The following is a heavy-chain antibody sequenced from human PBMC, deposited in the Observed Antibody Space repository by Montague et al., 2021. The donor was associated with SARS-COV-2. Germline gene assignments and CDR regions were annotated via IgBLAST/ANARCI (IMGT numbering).Heavy chain of an antibody. D-gene: IGHD2-2*01. V-gene: IGHV4-39*01. Sequence: SETLSLTCAVSGASTNSNSYYWGWIRQPPGKGLDWIGSFYYTGYTCYTPSLKSRVTISEDTSKNQFSLKLTSVTAADTAVCYCARIVGDCSSDSCYAVRWGQGTVVTVSS. J-gene: IGHJ4*02. CDR3: ARIVGDCSSDSCYAVR. CDR1: GASTNSNSYY. CDR2: FYYTGYT.